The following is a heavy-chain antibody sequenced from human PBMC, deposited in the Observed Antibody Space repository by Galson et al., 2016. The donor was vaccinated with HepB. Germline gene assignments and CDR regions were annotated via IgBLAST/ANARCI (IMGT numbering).Heavy chain of an antibody. J-gene: IGHJ4*02. CDR3: ARAGYYDSSGSPFDY. V-gene: IGHV5-51*01. CDR1: GYSFTSYW. CDR2: IYPGDSDT. Sequence: QSGAAVKKPGESLKISCTGSGYSFTSYWIGWVRQMPGKGLEWMGIIYPGDSDTRYSPSFQGQVTISADKSIGTAYLQWSSLKASDTAIYYCARAGYYDSSGSPFDYWGQGTLVTVSS. D-gene: IGHD3-22*01.